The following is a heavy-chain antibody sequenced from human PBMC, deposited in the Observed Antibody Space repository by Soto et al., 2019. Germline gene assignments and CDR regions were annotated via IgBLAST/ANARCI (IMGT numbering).Heavy chain of an antibody. CDR2: ISYDGSNK. CDR1: GFTFSSYA. V-gene: IGHV3-30-3*01. Sequence: QVQLVESGGGVVQPGRSLRLSCAASGFTFSSYAMHWVHQAPGKGLEWVAVISYDGSNKYYADSVKGRFTISRDNSKNTLYLQMNSLRAEDTAVYYCARESGRLERPGDFDYWGQGTLVTVSS. D-gene: IGHD1-1*01. CDR3: ARESGRLERPGDFDY. J-gene: IGHJ4*02.